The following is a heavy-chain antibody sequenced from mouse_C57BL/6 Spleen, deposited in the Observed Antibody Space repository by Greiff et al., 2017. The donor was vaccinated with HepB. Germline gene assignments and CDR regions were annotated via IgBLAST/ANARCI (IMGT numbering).Heavy chain of an antibody. D-gene: IGHD1-1*01. Sequence: DVQLVESGPELVKPGASVKMSCKASGYTFTDYNMHWVKQSHGKSLEWIGYINPNNGGTSYNQKFKGKATLTVNKSSSTAYMELRSLTSEDSAVYYCARSTTVVASPVYYFDYWGQGTTLTVSS. CDR2: INPNNGGT. J-gene: IGHJ2*01. CDR3: ARSTTVVASPVYYFDY. V-gene: IGHV1-22*01. CDR1: GYTFTDYN.